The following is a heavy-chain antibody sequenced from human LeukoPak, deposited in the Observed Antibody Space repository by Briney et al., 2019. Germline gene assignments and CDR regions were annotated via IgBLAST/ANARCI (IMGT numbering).Heavy chain of an antibody. CDR1: GYSISSGYY. CDR3: ARDRSVYGGNPDY. J-gene: IGHJ4*02. V-gene: IGHV4-38-2*02. CDR2: IYHSGST. D-gene: IGHD4-23*01. Sequence: SETLSLTCTVSGYSISSGYYWGWIRQPPGKGLEWIGSIYHSGSTYYNPSLKSRVTISVDTSKNQFSLKLSSVTAADTAVYYRARDRSVYGGNPDYWGQGTLVTVSS.